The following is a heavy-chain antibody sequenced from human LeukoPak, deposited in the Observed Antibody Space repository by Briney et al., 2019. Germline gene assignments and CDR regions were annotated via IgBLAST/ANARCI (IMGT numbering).Heavy chain of an antibody. Sequence: GGSLRLSCALSGFTFSSYRMNWVRPAPGEGREWVSSISSSSSYRYYSNSVKGRFTISTENAKNSLYLRLNRLRAEDTALYYCARDGTGRIAAAGSKWCAPWGEGTLVTVSS. V-gene: IGHV3-21*01. CDR1: GFTFSSYR. D-gene: IGHD6-13*01. CDR3: ARDGTGRIAAAGSKWCAP. CDR2: ISSSSSYR. J-gene: IGHJ5*02.